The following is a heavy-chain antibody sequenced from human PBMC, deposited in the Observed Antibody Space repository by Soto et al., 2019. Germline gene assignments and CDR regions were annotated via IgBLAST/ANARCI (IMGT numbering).Heavy chain of an antibody. CDR3: ARDSLPGIAAAGTSGRFDY. J-gene: IGHJ4*02. CDR1: AYTFTRYY. D-gene: IGHD6-13*01. V-gene: IGHV1-46*01. CDR2: INPSGGST. Sequence: ASVKVSCKASAYTFTRYYMHWARPAPEQGLEWMGIINPSGGSTSYAQKFQGRVTMTRDTSTSTVYMELSSLRSEDTAVYYCARDSLPGIAAAGTSGRFDYSGQGTLVTVSS.